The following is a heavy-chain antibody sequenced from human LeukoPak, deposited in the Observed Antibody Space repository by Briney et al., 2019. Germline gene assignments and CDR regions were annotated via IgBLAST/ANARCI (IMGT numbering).Heavy chain of an antibody. J-gene: IGHJ3*02. CDR3: ARERDYTRDAFDM. CDR1: GFTFSSYE. V-gene: IGHV3-48*03. CDR2: ITNGGSGI. D-gene: IGHD4-11*01. Sequence: QPGGSLRLSCAASGFTFSSYEMNWVRQAPGKGLEWISSITNGGSGIYEDSLKGRFTISRDNAKNSLYLQMNSLRAEDTAVYYCARERDYTRDAFDMWGQGTMVTVSS.